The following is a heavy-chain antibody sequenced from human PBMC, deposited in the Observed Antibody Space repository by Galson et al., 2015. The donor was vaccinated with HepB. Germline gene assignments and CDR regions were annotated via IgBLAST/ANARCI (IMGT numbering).Heavy chain of an antibody. CDR3: AKDFETYCSSATCYTVGY. V-gene: IGHV3-30*18. D-gene: IGHD2-2*02. CDR2: ISYGGSNE. Sequence: SLRLSCAASGFTFSNYGMHWVRQAPGKGLEWVAVISYGGSNEYYADSVKGRFTISRDNSKNTLYLQMNSLRAEDTAIYYCAKDFETYCSSATCYTVGYWGQGSLVTVSS. CDR1: GFTFSNYG. J-gene: IGHJ4*02.